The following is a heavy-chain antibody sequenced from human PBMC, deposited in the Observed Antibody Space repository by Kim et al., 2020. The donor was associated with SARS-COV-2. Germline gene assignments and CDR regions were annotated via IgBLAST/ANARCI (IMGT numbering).Heavy chain of an antibody. Sequence: SRVTISGDTSKNQFSLKLSSVTAADTAVYYCAREVAAAGKIPYYYYGMDVWGQGTTVTVSS. CDR3: AREVAAAGKIPYYYYGMDV. D-gene: IGHD6-13*01. J-gene: IGHJ6*02. V-gene: IGHV4-31*02.